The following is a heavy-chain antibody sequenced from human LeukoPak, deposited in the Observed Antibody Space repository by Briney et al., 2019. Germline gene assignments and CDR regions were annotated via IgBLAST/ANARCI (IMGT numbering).Heavy chain of an antibody. D-gene: IGHD3-10*02. J-gene: IGHJ6*04. CDR1: GFTFSSYE. CDR3: AELGITMIGGV. CDR2: ISSSGSTI. Sequence: GGSLRLSCAASGFTFSSYEMNWVRQAPGKGLEGVSYISSSGSTIHYADSVKGRFTISRGNAKNSLYLQMNSLRAEDTAVYYCAELGITMIGGVWGKGTTVTISS. V-gene: IGHV3-48*03.